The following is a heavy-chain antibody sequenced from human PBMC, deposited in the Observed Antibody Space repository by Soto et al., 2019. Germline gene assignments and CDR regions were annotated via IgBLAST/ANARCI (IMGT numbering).Heavy chain of an antibody. J-gene: IGHJ4*02. CDR2: IDPNSGGT. Sequence: GSSVKASCKASGYTFSGYYIHWVRQAPGQGLEWMGWIDPNSGGTNYAQNFEGRVTMTRDTSISTTYMELSRLRSDDTAVYYCARGGPCGLDYASGVAAFDYWGQAT. V-gene: IGHV1-2*02. D-gene: IGHD3-22*01. CDR3: ARGGPCGLDYASGVAAFDY. CDR1: GYTFSGYY.